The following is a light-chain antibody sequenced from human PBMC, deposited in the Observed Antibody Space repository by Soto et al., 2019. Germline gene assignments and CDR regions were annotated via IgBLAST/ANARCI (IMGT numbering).Light chain of an antibody. V-gene: IGKV1-39*01. J-gene: IGKJ1*01. CDR3: QQSYITPWT. CDR2: AAS. CDR1: QSISSY. Sequence: DIQMTQSPSSLSASVGDRVTITCRASQSISSYLNWYQQKPGKAPKLLSYAASSLQSGVPSRFSGRGSGTDFTLNISSLQPEDFATCYCQQSYITPWTFGQGTEAEIK.